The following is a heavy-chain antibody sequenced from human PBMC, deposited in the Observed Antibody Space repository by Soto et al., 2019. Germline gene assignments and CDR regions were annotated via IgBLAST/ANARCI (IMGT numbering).Heavy chain of an antibody. D-gene: IGHD3-3*01. CDR2: ISVYNGNT. CDR3: ARGSQNYDF. Sequence: ASVKVSCKASGYTFTTYGITWVRQAPGQGLEWMGWISVYNGNTKYGKKVQDRVTMTTDTSTSTAYMELRSLRSDDTAMYYCARGSQNYDFWGQGTLVPVSS. CDR1: GYTFTTYG. V-gene: IGHV1-18*04. J-gene: IGHJ4*02.